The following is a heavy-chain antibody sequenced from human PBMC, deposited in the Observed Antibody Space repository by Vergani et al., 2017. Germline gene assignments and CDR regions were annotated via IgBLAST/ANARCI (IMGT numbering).Heavy chain of an antibody. CDR3: ATDIAADHDAFDI. V-gene: IGHV1-24*01. CDR1: GYTFTSYA. D-gene: IGHD6-13*01. J-gene: IGHJ3*02. Sequence: QVQLVQSGSELKKPGASVKVSCKASGYTFTSYAMNWVRQAPGQGLEWMGGFDPEDGETIYAQKFQGRVTMTEDTSTDTAYMELSSLRSEDTAVYYCATDIAADHDAFDIWGQGTMVTVSS. CDR2: FDPEDGET.